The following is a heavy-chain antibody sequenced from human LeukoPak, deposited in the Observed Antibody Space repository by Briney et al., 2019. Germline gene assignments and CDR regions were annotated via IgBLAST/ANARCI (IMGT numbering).Heavy chain of an antibody. J-gene: IGHJ4*02. D-gene: IGHD3-3*01. CDR2: IKQDGSQE. CDR3: ARGVPYDSWSGPHYSDY. V-gene: IGHV3-7*01. Sequence: GSLRLSCAASRFTLSTYWMSWVRQAPGKGLEWVAHIKQDGSQEYYVDSVKGRFTIPRDSAKNSLYLQMNSLRAEDTAVYYCARGVPYDSWSGPHYSDYWGQGTLVTVSS. CDR1: RFTLSTYW.